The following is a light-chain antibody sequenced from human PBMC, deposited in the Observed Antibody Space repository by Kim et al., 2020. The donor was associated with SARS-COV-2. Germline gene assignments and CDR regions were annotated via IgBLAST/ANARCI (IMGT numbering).Light chain of an antibody. CDR1: SSDVGSYEY. Sequence: SITTSCTGTSSDVGSYEYVSWYQQHPGKAPKLMIYAVSNRPSGVSNRFSGSKSANTASLTISGLQAEDEADYYCSSYTRSSTNYVFGTGTKVTVL. V-gene: IGLV2-14*03. J-gene: IGLJ1*01. CDR2: AVS. CDR3: SSYTRSSTNYV.